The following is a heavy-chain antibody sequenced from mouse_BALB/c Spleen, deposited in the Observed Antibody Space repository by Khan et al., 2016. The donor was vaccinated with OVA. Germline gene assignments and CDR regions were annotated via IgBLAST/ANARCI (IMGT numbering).Heavy chain of an antibody. J-gene: IGHJ4*01. Sequence: VELVESGPGLVAPSQSLSITCTVSGFSLTSYGVHWVRQPPGKGLEWLGLIWAGGSTDYNSALMSRLSISKDNSKSQVFLKMSSLQTDDTAMYYCATSITMVVGMDYWGQGTSVTVSS. CDR3: ATSITMVVGMDY. D-gene: IGHD1-1*01. V-gene: IGHV2-9*02. CDR2: IWAGGST. CDR1: GFSLTSYG.